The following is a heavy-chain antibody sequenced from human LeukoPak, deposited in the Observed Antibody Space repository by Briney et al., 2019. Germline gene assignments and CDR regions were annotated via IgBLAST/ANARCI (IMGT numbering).Heavy chain of an antibody. Sequence: ASVKVSCKASGYTFTSYDINWVRQATGQGLEWMGWMNPNSGNTGYAQKFQGRVTMTRNTSISTAYMELSSLRSEDTAVYYCASLPSRVSGFVGGTQRDYWGQGTLVTVSS. D-gene: IGHD3-3*01. V-gene: IGHV1-8*01. CDR3: ASLPSRVSGFVGGTQRDY. J-gene: IGHJ4*02. CDR1: GYTFTSYD. CDR2: MNPNSGNT.